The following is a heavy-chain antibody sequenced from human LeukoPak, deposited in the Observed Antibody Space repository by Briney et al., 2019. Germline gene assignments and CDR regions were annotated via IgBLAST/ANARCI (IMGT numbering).Heavy chain of an antibody. D-gene: IGHD3-22*01. J-gene: IGHJ6*03. V-gene: IGHV3-7*01. CDR2: IKQDGSEK. CDR3: ARDSTYYYDSSGYYGDYYYYYMDV. Sequence: GGSLRLSCAASGFTFSSYWMSWVRQAPGKGLEWVANIKQDGSEKYYVGSVKGRFPISRDNAKNSLYLRMNSLRAEDTAVYYCARDSTYYYDSSGYYGDYYYYYMDVWGKGTTVTVSS. CDR1: GFTFSSYW.